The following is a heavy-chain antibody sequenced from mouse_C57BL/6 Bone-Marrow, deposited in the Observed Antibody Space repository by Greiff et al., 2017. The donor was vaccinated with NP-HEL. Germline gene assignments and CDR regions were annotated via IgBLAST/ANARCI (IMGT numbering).Heavy chain of an antibody. CDR1: GYTFTDHS. Sequence: QVQLQQSDAELVKPGASVKLSCKVSGYTFTDHSIHWMQQKPEQGLAWIGYIYPRDGSTKYNEKFKGKATLTADKSSSTAYMQLNSLTSEDSAVYCCAKNDYEGFAYWGQGTLVTVSA. J-gene: IGHJ3*01. D-gene: IGHD2-4*01. CDR3: AKNDYEGFAY. V-gene: IGHV1-78*01. CDR2: IYPRDGST.